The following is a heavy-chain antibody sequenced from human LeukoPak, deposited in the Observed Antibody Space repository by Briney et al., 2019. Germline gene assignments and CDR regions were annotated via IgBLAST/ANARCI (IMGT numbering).Heavy chain of an antibody. D-gene: IGHD3-10*01. Sequence: GASVKVSCKASGYTFTGYYMHWVRQAPGQGLEWMGWINPNSVGTDYAQKFQGRVTMTRDTSISTAYMELSRLRSDDTAVYYCARDLLWFGVPGYWGQGTLVTVSS. CDR3: ARDLLWFGVPGY. CDR2: INPNSVGT. J-gene: IGHJ4*02. CDR1: GYTFTGYY. V-gene: IGHV1-2*02.